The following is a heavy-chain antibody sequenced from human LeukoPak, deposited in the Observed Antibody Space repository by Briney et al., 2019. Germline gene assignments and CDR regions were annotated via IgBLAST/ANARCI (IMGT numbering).Heavy chain of an antibody. J-gene: IGHJ4*02. D-gene: IGHD4-11*01. CDR1: GYSISRGYY. CDR2: MYHTGTT. V-gene: IGHV4-38-2*02. CDR3: ARDDYGNYADYYFDY. Sequence: TSETLSLTCSVSGYSISRGYYWGWIRQPPGKGLEWIGSMYHTGTTYYNPSLKSRVTISIDTSKNLFSLNLSSVTAADTAVYYCARDDYGNYADYYFDYWGQGILVTVSS.